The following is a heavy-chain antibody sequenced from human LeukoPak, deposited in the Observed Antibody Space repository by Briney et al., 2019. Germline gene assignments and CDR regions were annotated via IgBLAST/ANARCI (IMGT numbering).Heavy chain of an antibody. CDR3: ARDSGDYYDSSGYPFDY. CDR1: GFTFSSYS. J-gene: IGHJ4*02. D-gene: IGHD3-22*01. V-gene: IGHV3-21*01. Sequence: GGSLRLSCAASGFTFSSYSMNWVRQALGKGPEWVSSISSGSSYIYYADSVKGRFTISRDNAKNSLYLQMNSLRAEDTAVYYCARDSGDYYDSSGYPFDYWGQGTLVTVSS. CDR2: ISSGSSYI.